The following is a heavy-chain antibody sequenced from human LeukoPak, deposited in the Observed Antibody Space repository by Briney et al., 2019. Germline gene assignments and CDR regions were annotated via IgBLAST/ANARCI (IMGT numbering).Heavy chain of an antibody. CDR2: IYYGGST. J-gene: IGHJ4*02. CDR3: ARHPQREMATND. CDR1: GGSISSYY. Sequence: SETLSLTCTVSGGSISSYYWSWIRQPPGKGLEWIGYIYYGGSTNYNPSLKSRVTISVDTSKNQFSLKLSSVTAADTAVYYCARHPQREMATNDWGQGTLVTVSS. V-gene: IGHV4-59*08. D-gene: IGHD5-24*01.